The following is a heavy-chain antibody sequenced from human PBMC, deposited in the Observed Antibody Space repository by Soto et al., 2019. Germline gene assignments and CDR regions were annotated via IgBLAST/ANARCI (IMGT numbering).Heavy chain of an antibody. CDR3: ARVHDYGGNPNPDSQSRWPG. V-gene: IGHV4-34*01. J-gene: IGHJ4*02. CDR2: INHSGST. Sequence: QVQLQQWGAGLLKPSETLSLTCAVYGGSFSGYYWSWIRQPPGKGLEWIGEINHSGSTNYNPSLKSRVTIVVDTSENQFSLKLSSVTAADTAVYYGARVHDYGGNPNPDSQSRWPGWGQGTLVTVSS. CDR1: GGSFSGYY. D-gene: IGHD4-17*01.